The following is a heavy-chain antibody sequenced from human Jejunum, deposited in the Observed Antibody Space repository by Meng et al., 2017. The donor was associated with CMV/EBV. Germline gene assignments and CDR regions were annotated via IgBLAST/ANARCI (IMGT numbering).Heavy chain of an antibody. V-gene: IGHV3-30*02. D-gene: IGHD3-10*01. J-gene: IGHJ4*02. CDR2: IRNDGSEI. CDR3: VKDKGRTALDY. CDR1: GISFSNSG. Sequence: RVGSGGGVGQPGGSLGLSCVTSGISFSNSGMHWVRQAPGKGLEWVVFIRNDGSEIYYVDSVKGRFTISRDNSKNTVYLQMNSLRVEDTGVYYCVKDKGRTALDYWGQGSLVTVSS.